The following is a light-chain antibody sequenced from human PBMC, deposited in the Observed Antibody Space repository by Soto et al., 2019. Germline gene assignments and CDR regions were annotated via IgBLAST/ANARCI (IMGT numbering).Light chain of an antibody. Sequence: QSVLTQPHSVSGSPGQSVTISCTGTNSDVGRYNSVSWYQQLPGKAPKIIISAVRQRPSGVPDRFSGSKSGNTASLTISGRQADDEADYFCFSYTANDNWVFGGGTTVTVL. J-gene: IGLJ3*02. CDR2: AVR. CDR1: NSDVGRYNS. V-gene: IGLV2-11*01. CDR3: FSYTANDNWV.